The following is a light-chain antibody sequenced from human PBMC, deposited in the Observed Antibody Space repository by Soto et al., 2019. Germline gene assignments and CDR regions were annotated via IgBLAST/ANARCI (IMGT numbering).Light chain of an antibody. J-gene: IGLJ1*01. V-gene: IGLV2-11*01. Sequence: QSALAQPRSLSGSPGQSVTISCTGTSNDVGGYNFVSWYQQHPGKVPKLIIYDVSIRPSGVPDRFSASKSGITASLTISRLQAEDEADYYCCSYVGSDSSFVFGSGTKVTVL. CDR3: CSYVGSDSSFV. CDR2: DVS. CDR1: SNDVGGYNF.